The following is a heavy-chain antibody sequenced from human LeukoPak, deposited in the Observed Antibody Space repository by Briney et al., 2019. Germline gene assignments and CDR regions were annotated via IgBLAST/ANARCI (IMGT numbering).Heavy chain of an antibody. V-gene: IGHV3-23*01. D-gene: IGHD3-10*01. CDR1: GFTFGSYA. Sequence: GGSLRLSCAASGFTFGSYAMSWVRQAPGKGLEWVSAISGSGGSTYYADSVKGRFTISRDNSKNTLYLQMNSLRAEDTAVYYCAKHKSFGELLTDYWGQGTLVTVSS. CDR2: ISGSGGST. CDR3: AKHKSFGELLTDY. J-gene: IGHJ4*02.